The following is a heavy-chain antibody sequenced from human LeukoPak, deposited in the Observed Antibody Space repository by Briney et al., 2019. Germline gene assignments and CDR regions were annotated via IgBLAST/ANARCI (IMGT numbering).Heavy chain of an antibody. D-gene: IGHD3-16*01. CDR2: INPNSGGT. J-gene: IGHJ4*02. Sequence: ASVKVSCKASGYNFTGYYMHWVPQAPGQGLEWMGWINPNSGGTSYAQKFQGRVTMTRDTSITTAYMELSRLRSDDTAVYYCARDSYLESVVTNLGGGYWVQGTLVTVSS. CDR3: ARDSYLESVVTNLGGGY. V-gene: IGHV1-2*02. CDR1: GYNFTGYY.